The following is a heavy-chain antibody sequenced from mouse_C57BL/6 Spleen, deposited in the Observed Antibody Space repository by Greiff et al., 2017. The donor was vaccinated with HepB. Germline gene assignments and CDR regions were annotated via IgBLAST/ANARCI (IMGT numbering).Heavy chain of an antibody. CDR1: GFTFNTYA. J-gene: IGHJ4*01. CDR2: IRSKSSNYAT. V-gene: IGHV10-3*01. D-gene: IGHD2-4*01. CDR3: VRVGYYDYDDYAMDY. Sequence: EVKLVESGGGLVQPKGSLKLSCAASGFTFNTYAMHWVRQAPGKGLEWVARIRSKSSNYATYYADSAKDRFTISRGDSQSMLYLQMNNLKTEDTAMYYCVRVGYYDYDDYAMDYWGQGTSVTVSS.